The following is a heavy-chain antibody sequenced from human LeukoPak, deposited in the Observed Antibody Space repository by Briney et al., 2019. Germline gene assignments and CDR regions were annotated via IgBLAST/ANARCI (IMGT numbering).Heavy chain of an antibody. CDR1: GYTLTELS. V-gene: IGHV1-24*01. D-gene: IGHD5-12*01. CDR2: FDPEGGET. J-gene: IGHJ4*02. Sequence: GASVTVSCTVSGYTLTELSMHWVRQAPGKGLEWMGGFDPEGGETIYAQKFQGRVTMTEDTSTDTAYMELSSLRSEDTAVYYCATDSGYDFSLDYWGQGTLVTVSS. CDR3: ATDSGYDFSLDY.